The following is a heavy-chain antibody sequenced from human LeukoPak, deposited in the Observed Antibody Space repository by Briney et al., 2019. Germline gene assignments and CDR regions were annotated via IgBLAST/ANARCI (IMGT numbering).Heavy chain of an antibody. J-gene: IGHJ4*02. CDR1: GFTFSSYA. CDR2: ISGSGGST. Sequence: GGSLRLSCADSGFTFSSYAMSWVRQAPGKGLEWVSAISGSGGSTYYADSVKGRFTISRDNSKNTLYLQMNSLRAEDTAVYYCAKDLDDGDYRGDFDYWGQGTLVTVSS. CDR3: AKDLDDGDYRGDFDY. D-gene: IGHD4-17*01. V-gene: IGHV3-23*01.